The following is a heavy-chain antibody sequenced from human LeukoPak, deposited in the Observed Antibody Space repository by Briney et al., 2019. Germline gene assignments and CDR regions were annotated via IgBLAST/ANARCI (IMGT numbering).Heavy chain of an antibody. Sequence: SETLSLTCAVYGGSFSGYYWSWIRQPPGKGLEWIGEINHSGRTNYNPSLKSRVTISVDTSKNQFSLKLSSVTAADTAVYYCASALRGYSYGRPFDYWGQGTLVTVSS. CDR3: ASALRGYSYGRPFDY. D-gene: IGHD5-18*01. V-gene: IGHV4-34*01. CDR2: INHSGRT. J-gene: IGHJ4*02. CDR1: GGSFSGYY.